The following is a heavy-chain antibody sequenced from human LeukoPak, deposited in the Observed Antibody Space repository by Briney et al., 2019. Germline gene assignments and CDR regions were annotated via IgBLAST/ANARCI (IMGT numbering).Heavy chain of an antibody. V-gene: IGHV4-59*01. D-gene: IGHD1-7*01. J-gene: IGHJ5*02. CDR1: GGSISSYY. CDR2: IFYSGSI. CDR3: ARTKVGWNSNWFDP. Sequence: SETLSLTCTVSGGSISSYYWSWIRQPPGKGLEWIGYIFYSGSINYNPSLKSRVTISAGTSKNQFSLKLSSVTAADTAVYYCARTKVGWNSNWFDPWGQGTLVTVSS.